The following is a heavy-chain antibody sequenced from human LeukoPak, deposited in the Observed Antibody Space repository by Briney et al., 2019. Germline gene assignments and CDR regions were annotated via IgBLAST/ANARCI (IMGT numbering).Heavy chain of an antibody. CDR3: ARQYSSSSFFDY. CDR1: GGSISSYY. CDR2: IYTSGST. V-gene: IGHV4-4*09. D-gene: IGHD6-6*01. Sequence: SETLSLTCTVSGGSISSYYWSWIRQPPGKGLEWIGYIYTSGSTTYNPSLKGRVTISVDTSKNQFSLKLSSLTAADTAVYFCARQYSSSSFFDYWGQGTLVTVSS. J-gene: IGHJ4*02.